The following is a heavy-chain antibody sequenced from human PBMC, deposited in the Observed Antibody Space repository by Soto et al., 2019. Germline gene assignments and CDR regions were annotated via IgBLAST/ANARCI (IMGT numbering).Heavy chain of an antibody. Sequence: QVQLVQSGAEVKKPGSSVRVSCKASGDTFSTYSFTWVRQAPGQGLEWMGGITPIFGAANYAPTFRDRVTITADESSHTVYMELSSLSSEDTAVYFCARGTLNWQYGDYWGQGTLVTVSS. CDR1: GDTFSTYS. J-gene: IGHJ4*02. V-gene: IGHV1-69*01. CDR3: ARGTLNWQYGDY. CDR2: ITPIFGAA. D-gene: IGHD1-20*01.